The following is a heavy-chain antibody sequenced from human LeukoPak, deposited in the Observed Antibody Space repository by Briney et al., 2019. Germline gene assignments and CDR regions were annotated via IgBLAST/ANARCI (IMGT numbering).Heavy chain of an antibody. V-gene: IGHV4-39*01. CDR3: TRLLKYSGSYYCDY. CDR2: IYYGGST. J-gene: IGHJ4*02. D-gene: IGHD1-26*01. Sequence: SETLSLTCTVSGGSISSNRHYWGWIRQPPGKGLEWIGNIYYGGSTYYNPSLKSRVTISVDTSKNQFSLKPSSVTAADTAVYYCTRLLKYSGSYYCDYWGQGSLVTVSS. CDR1: GGSISSNRHY.